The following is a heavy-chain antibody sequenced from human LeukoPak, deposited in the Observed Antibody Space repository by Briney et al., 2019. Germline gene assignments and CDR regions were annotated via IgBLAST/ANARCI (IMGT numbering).Heavy chain of an antibody. CDR1: GFAFSTYW. V-gene: IGHV3-74*01. Sequence: PGGSRRLSCTASGFAFSTYWLFWVRQAPGKGLVWVSQINPEGASTTYGDPAKGRFTASRDNAKNALHLQMNSLRVDDTAVYYCARGTAITAGIDFWGQGTLVTVSS. CDR2: INPEGAST. D-gene: IGHD6-19*01. CDR3: ARGTAITAGIDF. J-gene: IGHJ4*02.